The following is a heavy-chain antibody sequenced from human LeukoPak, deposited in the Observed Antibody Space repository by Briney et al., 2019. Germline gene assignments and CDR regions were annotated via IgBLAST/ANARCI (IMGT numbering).Heavy chain of an antibody. D-gene: IGHD6-13*01. CDR3: AHRWVGSSWYWVYFNY. CDR1: GFSLRTSGVG. V-gene: IGHV2-5*02. J-gene: IGHJ4*02. Sequence: SGSTLVRHTQTLTLTCTFSGFSLRTSGVGVGWIRQPPAKSLEWLVLLYWDDDKRYSPSLKSRLTITKDTSRNQVVLTMTNMDPVDTATYYCAHRWVGSSWYWVYFNYWGQGTLVTVSS. CDR2: LYWDDDK.